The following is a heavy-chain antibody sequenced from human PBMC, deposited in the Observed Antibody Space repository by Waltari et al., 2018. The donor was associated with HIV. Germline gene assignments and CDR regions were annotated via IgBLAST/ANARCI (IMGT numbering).Heavy chain of an antibody. V-gene: IGHV3-30*18. J-gene: IGHJ4*02. CDR2: ISYDGSNK. CDR1: GFPFSGSG. CDR3: AKDKGGVTYIFDY. Sequence: QVQMVESGGGVVQHGRSLRLSCAASGFPFSGSGMPWVRQAPGKGLGWVAVISYDGSNKYYADAVKGRFTISRDNSKNTLDLQMNSLRAEDTAVYYCAKDKGGVTYIFDYWGQGTLVTVSS. D-gene: IGHD1-1*01.